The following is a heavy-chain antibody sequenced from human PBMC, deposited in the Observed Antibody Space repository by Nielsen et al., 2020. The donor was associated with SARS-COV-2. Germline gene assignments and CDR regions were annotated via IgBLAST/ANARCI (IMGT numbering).Heavy chain of an antibody. CDR1: GGSISSSSYY. Sequence: SETLSLTCTVSGGSISSSSYYWGWIRQPPGKGLEWIGSIYYSGSTYYNPSLKSRVTISVDTSKNQFSLKLSSVTAADTAVYYCARRTGTTISEYFDYWGQGTLVTVSS. D-gene: IGHD1-7*01. CDR2: IYYSGST. V-gene: IGHV4-39*01. J-gene: IGHJ4*02. CDR3: ARRTGTTISEYFDY.